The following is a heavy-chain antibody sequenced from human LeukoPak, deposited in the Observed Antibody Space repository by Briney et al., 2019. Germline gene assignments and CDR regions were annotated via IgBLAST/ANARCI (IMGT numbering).Heavy chain of an antibody. J-gene: IGHJ6*03. CDR1: GFTFSSYG. CDR2: MWYDGSNK. V-gene: IGHV3-33*06. Sequence: GGSPGLSXAASGFTFSSYGMHWVRQAPGKGLEWVAVMWYDGSNKYYADSVKGRFTISRDNSKNTLYLQMNSLRAEDTAVYYCAKDALTTTHYYYYYMDVWGKGTTVTVSS. D-gene: IGHD4/OR15-4a*01. CDR3: AKDALTTTHYYYYYMDV.